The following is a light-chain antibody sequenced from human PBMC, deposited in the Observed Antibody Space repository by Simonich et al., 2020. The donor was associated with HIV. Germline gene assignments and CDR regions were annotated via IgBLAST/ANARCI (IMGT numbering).Light chain of an antibody. V-gene: IGLV2-23*01. J-gene: IGLJ3*02. CDR2: EGT. CDR1: SSDVGKYNL. Sequence: QAALTQPASVSGSPGQSSTIPCTGNSSDVGKYNLVSWYQHHPGKAPKLLIYEGTQRPSGVYNRFAGSMSGNTASLTISGLQAEGEADYYCCSYAGSSSFWVFGGGTKLTVL. CDR3: CSYAGSSSFWV.